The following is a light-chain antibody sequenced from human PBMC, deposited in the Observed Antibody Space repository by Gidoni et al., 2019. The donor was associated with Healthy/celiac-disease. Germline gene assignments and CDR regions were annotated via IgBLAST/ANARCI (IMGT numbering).Light chain of an antibody. J-gene: IGKJ2*01. Sequence: DIHMPQSPSSLSASLGDRVTITCRASQSISSYLNWYQQKPGKAPKLLIYAASSLQSGVPSRFSGSGSGTDFTLTISSLQPEDFATYYCQQSYSTLYTFGQGTKLEIK. CDR2: AAS. V-gene: IGKV1-39*01. CDR3: QQSYSTLYT. CDR1: QSISSY.